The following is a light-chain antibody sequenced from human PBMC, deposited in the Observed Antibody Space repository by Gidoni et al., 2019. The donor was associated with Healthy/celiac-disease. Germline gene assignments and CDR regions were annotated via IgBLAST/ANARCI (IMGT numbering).Light chain of an antibody. J-gene: IGKJ2*01. CDR1: QSVSSSY. CDR3: QQYGSSPVYT. V-gene: IGKV3-20*01. Sequence: EIVLTQSPGTLSLSPGERATLSCRASQSVSSSYLAWYQQKPGQAPRLLIYGASSRATGIPDRCSGSGSGTDVTLTISRLDPEDFAVYYCQQYGSSPVYTFGQGTKLEIK. CDR2: GAS.